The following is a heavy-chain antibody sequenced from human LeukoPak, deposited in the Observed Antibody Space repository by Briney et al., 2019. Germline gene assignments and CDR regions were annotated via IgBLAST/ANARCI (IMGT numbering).Heavy chain of an antibody. J-gene: IGHJ4*02. V-gene: IGHV3-30*18. Sequence: PGGSLRLSCAAPGVTFRKDGMHSGRPAPGKGLEWVAVISYGGNYKFYADSVKGRFTISRDTSKNTLYLQMNSLRTEDTAMYYCAKADSSDWYNLDFWGQGTLVTVST. CDR3: AKADSSDWYNLDF. CDR2: ISYGGNYK. D-gene: IGHD6-19*01. CDR1: GVTFRKDG.